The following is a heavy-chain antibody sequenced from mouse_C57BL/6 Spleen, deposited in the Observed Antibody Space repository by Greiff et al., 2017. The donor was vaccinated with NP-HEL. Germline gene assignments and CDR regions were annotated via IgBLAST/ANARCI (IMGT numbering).Heavy chain of an antibody. Sequence: QVQLQQSGPELVKPGASVKISCKASGYAFSSSWMNWVKQRPGKGLEWIGRIYPGDGDTNYNGKFKGKATLTADKSSSTAYMQLSSLTSEDSAVYFCARWGSNFLDYWGQGTTRTVSS. J-gene: IGHJ2*01. CDR2: IYPGDGDT. CDR1: GYAFSSSW. CDR3: ARWGSNFLDY. V-gene: IGHV1-82*01. D-gene: IGHD2-5*01.